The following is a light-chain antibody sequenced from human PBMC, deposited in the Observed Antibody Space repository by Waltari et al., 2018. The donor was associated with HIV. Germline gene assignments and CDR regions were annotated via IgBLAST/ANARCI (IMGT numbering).Light chain of an antibody. J-gene: IGLJ2*01. CDR2: DVT. V-gene: IGLV2-11*01. CDR1: GSDVGNFNF. CDR3: CTYAAKYVL. Sequence: QSALTQPRSVSGSPGQSVTISCTRTGSDVGNFNFVSWYQHLPAKAPQLLIYDVTKRPSGVPDRFSGSKSGDTASLTISGLQAEDEADYYCCTYAAKYVLFGGGTNLTVL.